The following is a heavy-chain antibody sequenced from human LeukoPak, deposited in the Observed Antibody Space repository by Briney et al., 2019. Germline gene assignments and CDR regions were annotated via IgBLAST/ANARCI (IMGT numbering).Heavy chain of an antibody. D-gene: IGHD3-10*01. CDR1: GYTFTSYY. Sequence: ASVKVSCKASGYTFTSYYMHWVRQAPGQGLGWLGVINPSAGSTTYAQKFQGRVTVTRDTSTSTVYMELSRLRSEDTAVYYCAKDSEYYGSGSYFMDHWGQGTLVTVSS. CDR2: INPSAGST. CDR3: AKDSEYYGSGSYFMDH. V-gene: IGHV1-46*01. J-gene: IGHJ4*02.